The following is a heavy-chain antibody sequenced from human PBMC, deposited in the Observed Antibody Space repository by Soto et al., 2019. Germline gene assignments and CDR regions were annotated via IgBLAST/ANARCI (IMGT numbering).Heavy chain of an antibody. V-gene: IGHV3-23*01. D-gene: IGHD3-16*01. CDR3: AMAPGSYAYFNY. CDR1: GFTFNTSA. J-gene: IGHJ4*02. CDR2: ISIGGSST. Sequence: EVQLLESGGGLVQPGGSLRLSCAASGFTFNTSAMSWVRQAPGKGLEWVSVISIGGSSTYYADSVKGRFTISRDNSKNILYLQRNSLSAEDTAVYYCAMAPGSYAYFNYWGQGTLVTVSS.